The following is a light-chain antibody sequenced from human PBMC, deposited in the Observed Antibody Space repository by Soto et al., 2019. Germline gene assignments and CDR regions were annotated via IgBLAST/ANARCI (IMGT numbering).Light chain of an antibody. V-gene: IGKV1-5*03. CDR3: QQYDIYPWT. Sequence: DIQMTQSPSTLSASVGDRVTITCRASQSISSWLAWYQQKPVIAPKLLIYKASNLESGVPSRFSGSGSGTEFSLTISSLQPDDFATYYCQQYDIYPWTFGHGTKVEIK. J-gene: IGKJ1*01. CDR1: QSISSW. CDR2: KAS.